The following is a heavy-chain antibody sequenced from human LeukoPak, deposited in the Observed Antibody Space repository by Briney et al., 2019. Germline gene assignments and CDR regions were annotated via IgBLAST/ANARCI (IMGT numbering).Heavy chain of an antibody. D-gene: IGHD3-9*01. J-gene: IGHJ4*02. CDR1: DDSIKNCY. Sequence: PSETLSLTCTVPDDSIKNCYWSWIRQPPGKGLEWIGHIFYNGGTTYRSSLKSRVSMFLDTSKNQFSLRLSSVTAADTAVYYCARDAYDFLKGYRHFDFWDQGTLVTVSS. V-gene: IGHV4-59*13. CDR3: ARDAYDFLKGYRHFDF. CDR2: IFYNGGT.